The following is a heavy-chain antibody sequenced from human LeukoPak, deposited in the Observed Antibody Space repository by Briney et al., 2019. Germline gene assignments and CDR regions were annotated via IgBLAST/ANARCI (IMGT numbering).Heavy chain of an antibody. Sequence: GESLKISCKGSGYSFTSYWIGWVRQMSGQGLEWMGIIYPGDSNTRYSPSFQGQVTISADKSISTAYLQWSSLKASDTAMYYCARLLVGNWNVYFHYWGQGTLVTVSS. CDR2: IYPGDSNT. V-gene: IGHV5-51*01. D-gene: IGHD1-1*01. CDR1: GYSFTSYW. J-gene: IGHJ4*02. CDR3: ARLLVGNWNVYFHY.